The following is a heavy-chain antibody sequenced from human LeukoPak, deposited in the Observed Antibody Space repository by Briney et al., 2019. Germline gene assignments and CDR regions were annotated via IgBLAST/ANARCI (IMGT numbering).Heavy chain of an antibody. CDR2: IYYSGST. J-gene: IGHJ6*02. D-gene: IGHD2-2*01. V-gene: IGHV4-59*01. CDR3: ASHCSSTSCYGMDV. Sequence: SETLSLTCTVSGGSISSYYWSWIRQPPGKGLEWIGYIYYSGSTNYNPSLKSRVTISVDTSKNQFSLKLSSVTAADTAVYYCASHCSSTSCYGMDVWGQGTTVTVSS. CDR1: GGSISSYY.